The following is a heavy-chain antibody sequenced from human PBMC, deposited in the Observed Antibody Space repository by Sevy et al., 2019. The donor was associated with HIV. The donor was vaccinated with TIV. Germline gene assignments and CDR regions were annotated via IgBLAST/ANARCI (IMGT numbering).Heavy chain of an antibody. CDR2: MSYVGGSE. CDR1: GFSIRDFA. Sequence: GGSLRLSCVASGFSIRDFAVHWVRQGPGKGLEWVAIMSYVGGSEKHAASVKGRFTISRDSSRNTLYLQMTSLRAEDTAVYYCARPQSCGGDCYYFDYWGQGTLVTVSS. J-gene: IGHJ4*02. V-gene: IGHV3-30-3*01. CDR3: ARPQSCGGDCYYFDY. D-gene: IGHD2-21*02.